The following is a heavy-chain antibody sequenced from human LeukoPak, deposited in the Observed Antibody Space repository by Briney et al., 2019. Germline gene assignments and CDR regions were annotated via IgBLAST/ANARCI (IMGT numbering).Heavy chain of an antibody. D-gene: IGHD3-3*01. J-gene: IGHJ6*03. CDR2: ISTSSSSI. CDR1: GFTFSNYS. CDR3: ARASDFWSGAYYYYMDV. V-gene: IGHV3-48*01. Sequence: PGGSLRLSCAASGFTFSNYSMYWVRQAPGKGLEWVSYISTSSSSIYYADSVKGRVTISRDNAKNSLYLQMNSLRAEDTAVYYCARASDFWSGAYYYYMDVWGKGTTVTVSS.